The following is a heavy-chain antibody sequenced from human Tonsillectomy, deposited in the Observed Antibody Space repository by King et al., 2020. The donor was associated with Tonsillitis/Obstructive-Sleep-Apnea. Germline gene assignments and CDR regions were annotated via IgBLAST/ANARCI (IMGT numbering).Heavy chain of an antibody. CDR3: ARGTGPYEPRVDFDL. J-gene: IGHJ2*01. CDR1: GFTFSSYG. CDR2: IWYDGSNK. V-gene: IGHV3-33*01. Sequence: VQLVESGGGVVQPGRSLRLSCAASGFTFSSYGMHWVRQAPGKGLEWVAVIWYDGSNKYYADSVKGRFTISRDNSKNTLYLQMNSLRAEDTAVYYCARGTGPYEPRVDFDLLGRGTLVTGSS. D-gene: IGHD3-3*01.